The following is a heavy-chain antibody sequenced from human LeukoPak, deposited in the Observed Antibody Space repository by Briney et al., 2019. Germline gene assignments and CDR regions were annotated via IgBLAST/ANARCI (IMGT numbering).Heavy chain of an antibody. J-gene: IGHJ4*02. Sequence: GASVKVSCKPSGYSFSGYYIYWVRQAPGHGLEWMGWINPNSGGTNYAQNFQGRVTMTRDTSISTAYMELSSLTSDDTAVYYCTRGSGTIAPYRDSQCPFDNWGQGTLVTVSS. D-gene: IGHD4-17*01. CDR2: INPNSGGT. V-gene: IGHV1-2*02. CDR1: GYSFSGYY. CDR3: TRGSGTIAPYRDSQCPFDN.